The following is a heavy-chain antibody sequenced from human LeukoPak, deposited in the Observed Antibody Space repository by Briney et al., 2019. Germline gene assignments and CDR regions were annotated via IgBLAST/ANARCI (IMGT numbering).Heavy chain of an antibody. V-gene: IGHV4-61*02. D-gene: IGHD1-26*01. Sequence: ASETLSLTCTVSGGSISSGSYYWSWIRQPAGKGLEWIGRIYTSGSTNYNPSLKSRVTISVDTSKNQFSLKLSSVTAADTAVYYCARAPLMGAEDAFDIWGQGTMVTVSS. CDR3: ARAPLMGAEDAFDI. J-gene: IGHJ3*02. CDR1: GGSISSGSYY. CDR2: IYTSGST.